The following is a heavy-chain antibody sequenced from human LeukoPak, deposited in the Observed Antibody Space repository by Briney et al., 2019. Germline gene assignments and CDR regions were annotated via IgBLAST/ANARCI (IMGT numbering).Heavy chain of an antibody. V-gene: IGHV3-21*01. CDR1: GFTFSSRG. CDR3: ATETIGRHYDY. J-gene: IGHJ4*02. Sequence: PGGSLRPSXAASGFTFSSRGFNWVRQAPGKGLEWVSSIGPTGTDRYYADSVRGRFTISRDNAKNSMYLQMDSLRDEDTAVYYCATETIGRHYDYWGQGTLLTVSS. CDR2: IGPTGTDR. D-gene: IGHD1-14*01.